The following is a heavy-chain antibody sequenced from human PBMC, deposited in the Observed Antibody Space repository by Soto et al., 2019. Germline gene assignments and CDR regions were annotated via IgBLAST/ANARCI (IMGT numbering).Heavy chain of an antibody. CDR2: ISGSGGST. CDR1: GFTFSSYA. V-gene: IGHV3-23*01. D-gene: IGHD3-10*01. J-gene: IGHJ4*02. CDR3: ANSGSYGSGSYF. Sequence: GGSLRLSCAASGFTFSSYAMSWVRQAPGKGLEWVSAISGSGGSTYYADSVKGRITISRDNSKKTLYLQMNSLIAEDSAVYYCANSGSYGSGSYFWGQGTLVTVLL.